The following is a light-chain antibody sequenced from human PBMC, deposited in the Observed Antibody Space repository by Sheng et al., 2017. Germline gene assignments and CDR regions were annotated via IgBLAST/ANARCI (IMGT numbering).Light chain of an antibody. CDR2: EVF. Sequence: QSALTQPPSASGSPGQSVTISCTGTSSDVGGYDYVSWYQQHPGKAPKLMIYEVFKRPSGVPDRFSGSKSGNTASLTVSGLQAEDEADYYCGTWDYRLSAWVFGGGTKLTVL. J-gene: IGLJ3*02. V-gene: IGLV2-8*01. CDR1: SSDVGGYDY. CDR3: GTWDYRLSAWV.